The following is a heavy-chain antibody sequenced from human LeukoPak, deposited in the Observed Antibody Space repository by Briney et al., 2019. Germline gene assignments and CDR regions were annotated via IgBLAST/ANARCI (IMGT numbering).Heavy chain of an antibody. D-gene: IGHD6-19*01. V-gene: IGHV4-34*01. J-gene: IGHJ4*02. CDR1: GGSFSGYY. CDR3: ARRLVSGWLR. CDR2: INHSGGT. Sequence: SETLSLTCAVYGGSFSGYYWSWIRQPPGKGLEWIGEINHSGGTNYNPSLKSRVTISVDTSKNQFSLKLSSVTAADTAVYYCARRLVSGWLRWGQGTLVTVSS.